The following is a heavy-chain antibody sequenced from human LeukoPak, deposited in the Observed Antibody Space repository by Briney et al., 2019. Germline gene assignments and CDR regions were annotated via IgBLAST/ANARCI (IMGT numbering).Heavy chain of an antibody. CDR2: IYHSGST. J-gene: IGHJ5*02. Sequence: PSETLSLTCTVSGYSISSGYYWGWIRQPPGKGLEWIGSIYHSGSTYYNPSLKSRVTISVDTSKNQFSLKLSSVTAADTAAYYCARTVADNHLNWFDPWGQGTLVNVSS. V-gene: IGHV4-38-2*02. CDR1: GYSISSGYY. D-gene: IGHD6-19*01. CDR3: ARTVADNHLNWFDP.